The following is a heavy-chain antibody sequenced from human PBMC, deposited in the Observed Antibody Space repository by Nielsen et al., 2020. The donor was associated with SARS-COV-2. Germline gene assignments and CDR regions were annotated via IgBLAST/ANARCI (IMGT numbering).Heavy chain of an antibody. V-gene: IGHV1-3*01. CDR3: ARGGSVVVTAITYYYYYYGMDV. J-gene: IGHJ6*02. CDR2: INAGNGNT. D-gene: IGHD2-21*02. Sequence: WLRQATGQGREWMGWINAGNGNTKYSQKFQGRVTITRDTSASTAYMELSSLRSEDTAVYYCARGGSVVVTAITYYYYYYGMDVWGQGTTVTVSS.